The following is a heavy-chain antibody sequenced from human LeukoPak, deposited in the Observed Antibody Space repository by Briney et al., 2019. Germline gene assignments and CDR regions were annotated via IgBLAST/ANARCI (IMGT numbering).Heavy chain of an antibody. Sequence: ASVKLSCKASGYTFTGYYMHWVRQAPGQGLEWMGWINTNTGNPTYAQGFTGRFVFSLDTSVSTAYLQIRSLKAEDTAVYYCARLRRFLEMHYMDVWGKGTTVTVSS. CDR1: GYTFTGYY. CDR2: INTNTGNP. V-gene: IGHV7-4-1*01. J-gene: IGHJ6*03. CDR3: ARLRRFLEMHYMDV. D-gene: IGHD3-3*01.